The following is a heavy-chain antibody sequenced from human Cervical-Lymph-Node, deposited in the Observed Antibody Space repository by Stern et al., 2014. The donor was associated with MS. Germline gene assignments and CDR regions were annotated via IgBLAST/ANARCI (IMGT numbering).Heavy chain of an antibody. Sequence: QVQLQESGPGLVKPSETLSLTCTVSGGSISSYYWSWIRQPPGKGLEWIGYIYYSGSTNYNPSLKSRVTISVDTSKNQFSLKLSSVTAADTAVYYCARDGITGTTMPLYYWGQGTLVTVSS. CDR2: IYYSGST. CDR1: GGSISSYY. D-gene: IGHD1-20*01. J-gene: IGHJ4*02. CDR3: ARDGITGTTMPLYY. V-gene: IGHV4-59*01.